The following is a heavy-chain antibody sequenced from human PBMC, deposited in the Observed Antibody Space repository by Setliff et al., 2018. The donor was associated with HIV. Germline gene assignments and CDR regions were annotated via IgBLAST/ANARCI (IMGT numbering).Heavy chain of an antibody. D-gene: IGHD1-26*01. V-gene: IGHV3-21*01. J-gene: IGHJ4*02. CDR3: ARGTVGATFLHNDY. CDR1: GFTFSSYG. Sequence: GGSLRLSCAASGFTFSSYGMNWVRQAPGKGLEWVSSISSSSSYIYYADSVKGRFTISRDNAKNSLYLQMNSLRAEDTAVYYCARGTVGATFLHNDYWGQGTLVTVSS. CDR2: ISSSSSYI.